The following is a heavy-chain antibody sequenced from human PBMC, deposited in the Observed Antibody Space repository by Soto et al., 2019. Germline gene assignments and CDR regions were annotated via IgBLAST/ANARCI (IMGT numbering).Heavy chain of an antibody. CDR1: GGSISSYY. CDR3: ARLFTIFGVVAAMDV. Sequence: QVQLQESGPGLVKPSETLSLTCTVSGGSISSYYWSWIRQPPGKGLEWIGYIYYSGSTNYNPSLKSRVTISVDTSKNQFSLKLSSVTAADTAVYYCARLFTIFGVVAAMDVWGKGTTVTVSS. D-gene: IGHD3-3*01. V-gene: IGHV4-59*08. CDR2: IYYSGST. J-gene: IGHJ6*03.